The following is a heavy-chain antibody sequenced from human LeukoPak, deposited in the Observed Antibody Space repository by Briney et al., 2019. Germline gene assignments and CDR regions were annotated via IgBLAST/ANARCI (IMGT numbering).Heavy chain of an antibody. CDR2: ISSSSSYI. Sequence: GGSLRLSCAASGFTFSSYSMNWVRQAPGKGLEWVSSISSSSSYIYYADSVKGRSTISRDNAKNSLYLQMNSLRAEDTAVYYCARDPVEMTYYYGMDVWGQGTTVTVSS. CDR1: GFTFSSYS. J-gene: IGHJ6*02. CDR3: ARDPVEMTYYYGMDV. V-gene: IGHV3-21*01. D-gene: IGHD5-24*01.